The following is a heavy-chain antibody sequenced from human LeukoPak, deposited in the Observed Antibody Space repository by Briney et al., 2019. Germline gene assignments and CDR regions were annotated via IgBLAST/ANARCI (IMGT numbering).Heavy chain of an antibody. CDR1: GYTFTSYD. CDR3: ARGLKHYGSGSSWEDY. Sequence: GASVKVSCKASGYTFTSYDINWVRQATGQGLEWMGWMSPNSGNTGYAQKFQGRVTMTRNTSISTAYMELSSLRSEDTAVYYCARGLKHYGSGSSWEDYWGQGTLVTVSS. D-gene: IGHD3-10*01. J-gene: IGHJ4*02. V-gene: IGHV1-8*01. CDR2: MSPNSGNT.